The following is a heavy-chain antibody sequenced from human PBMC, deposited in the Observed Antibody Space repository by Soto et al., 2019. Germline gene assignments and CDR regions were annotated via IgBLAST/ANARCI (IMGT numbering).Heavy chain of an antibody. CDR2: INAGNGNT. Sequence: ASVKVSCKASGYTFTSYAMHWVRQAPGQRLEWMGWINAGNGNTKYSQKFQGRVTITRDTSASTAYMELSSLRSEDTAVYYCARVEPYCSSTSCYASWFDPWGQGTLVTVSS. CDR3: ARVEPYCSSTSCYASWFDP. J-gene: IGHJ5*02. V-gene: IGHV1-3*01. D-gene: IGHD2-2*01. CDR1: GYTFTSYA.